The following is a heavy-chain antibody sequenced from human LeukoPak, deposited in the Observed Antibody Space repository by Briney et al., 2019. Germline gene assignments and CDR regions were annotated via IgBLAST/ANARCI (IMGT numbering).Heavy chain of an antibody. V-gene: IGHV1-2*02. D-gene: IGHD3-10*01. J-gene: IGHJ4*02. Sequence: GASVKVSCKTSGYIFTDYYIHWARQARGQGLEWMAWINPNSGGTYFAQNFEARVTLTRDTSINTAYMEMRGLTSDDTAIYYCAKSQYSFGSGATRPLFDYWGQGTQVTVSS. CDR1: GYIFTDYY. CDR2: INPNSGGT. CDR3: AKSQYSFGSGATRPLFDY.